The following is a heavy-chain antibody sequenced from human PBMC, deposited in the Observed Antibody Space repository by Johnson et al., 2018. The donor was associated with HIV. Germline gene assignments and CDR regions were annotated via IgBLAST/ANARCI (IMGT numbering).Heavy chain of an antibody. CDR2: ISWNSGSI. V-gene: IGHV3-20*04. Sequence: VQLVESGGGVVRPGGSLRLSCAASGFTFDDHDMSWVRPAPGKGLELVSGISWNSGSIGYADSVKGRFIISRDNAKNSLYLQMNSLRAEDTAVYYCAKVGATVITPRGEAFDIWGQGTMVTVSS. CDR3: AKVGATVITPRGEAFDI. D-gene: IGHD4-23*01. CDR1: GFTFDDHD. J-gene: IGHJ3*02.